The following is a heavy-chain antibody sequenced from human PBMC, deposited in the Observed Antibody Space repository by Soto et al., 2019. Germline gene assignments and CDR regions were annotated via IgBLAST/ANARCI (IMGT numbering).Heavy chain of an antibody. J-gene: IGHJ2*01. CDR2: IYYSGNT. Sequence: SETLSLTCTVSGGSISNSHYYWGWIRQPPGKGLEWIGSIYYSGNTYYNPSLESRVTMSVDTSKNHFSLKLSSVTAADTAVYYCARPGRPASLKTYWYFDRWGRGTRVTVAS. CDR1: GGSISNSHYY. V-gene: IGHV4-39*02. D-gene: IGHD2-2*01. CDR3: ARPGRPASLKTYWYFDR.